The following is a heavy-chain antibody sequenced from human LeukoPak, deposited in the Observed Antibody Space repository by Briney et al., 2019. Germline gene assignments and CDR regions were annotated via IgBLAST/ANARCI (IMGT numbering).Heavy chain of an antibody. D-gene: IGHD5-18*01. J-gene: IGHJ4*02. Sequence: GGPLRLSCAASGFAFSSYGMSWVRQAPGKGLEWVSDLSDSGAYTFYADPVKGRFTISRDNSKNTLYLQMDSLRAEDTALYYCAKENIYTYGYYFDYWGQGTLVTVSS. CDR1: GFAFSSYG. V-gene: IGHV3-23*01. CDR2: LSDSGAYT. CDR3: AKENIYTYGYYFDY.